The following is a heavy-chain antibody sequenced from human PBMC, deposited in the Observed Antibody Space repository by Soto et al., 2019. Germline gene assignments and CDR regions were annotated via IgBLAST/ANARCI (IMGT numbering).Heavy chain of an antibody. CDR3: ARQIYDSDTGPNFQYYFDS. J-gene: IGHJ4*02. D-gene: IGHD3-22*01. CDR1: VYSFAGYW. Sequence: GESLKISCKGSVYSFAGYWITWVRQKPGKGLEWMGRIDPSDSQTYYSPSFRGHVTISVTKSITTVFLQWSSLRASDTAMYYCARQIYDSDTGPNFQYYFDSWGQGTLVTVS. V-gene: IGHV5-10-1*01. CDR2: IDPSDSQT.